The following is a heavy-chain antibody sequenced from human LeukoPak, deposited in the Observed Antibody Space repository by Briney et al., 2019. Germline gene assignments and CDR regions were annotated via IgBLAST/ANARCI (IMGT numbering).Heavy chain of an antibody. CDR3: AKDHAVGGIAAAAVDY. D-gene: IGHD6-13*01. Sequence: GGSLRLSCAASGFTFSSYAMSWVRQAPGKGPEWVSAISGSGGSTYYADSVKGRFTISRDNSKNTLYLQMNSLRAEDTAVYYCAKDHAVGGIAAAAVDYWGQGTLVTVSS. CDR1: GFTFSSYA. CDR2: ISGSGGST. V-gene: IGHV3-23*01. J-gene: IGHJ4*02.